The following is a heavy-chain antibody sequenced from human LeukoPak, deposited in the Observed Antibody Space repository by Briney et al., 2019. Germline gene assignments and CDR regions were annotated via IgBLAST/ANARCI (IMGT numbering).Heavy chain of an antibody. CDR2: IYSGGST. Sequence: GGSLRLSCAASGFTVSSNYMSWVRQAPGNGLEWVSVIYSGGSTYYADSVKGRFTISRDNSKNTLYLQMNSLRAEDTAVYYCARGPLGGGPLDYYYYGMDVWGQGTTVTVSS. V-gene: IGHV3-66*01. D-gene: IGHD3-16*01. CDR3: ARGPLGGGPLDYYYYGMDV. J-gene: IGHJ6*02. CDR1: GFTVSSNY.